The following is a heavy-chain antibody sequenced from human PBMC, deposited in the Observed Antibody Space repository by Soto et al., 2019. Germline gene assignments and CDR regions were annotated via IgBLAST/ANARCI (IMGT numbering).Heavy chain of an antibody. Sequence: ASVKVSCKASGYTFTSYDIKWERQATGQGFVRMGWMNPISGNAGSAQKLQGRVTMTRNTSISTAYMEMSSLRSEDTAVYYCGRGRRGRVVVVVAAVLGPWGQGTLVTVSS. J-gene: IGHJ5*02. CDR1: GYTFTSYD. CDR3: GRGRRGRVVVVVAAVLGP. V-gene: IGHV1-8*01. CDR2: MNPISGNA. D-gene: IGHD2-15*01.